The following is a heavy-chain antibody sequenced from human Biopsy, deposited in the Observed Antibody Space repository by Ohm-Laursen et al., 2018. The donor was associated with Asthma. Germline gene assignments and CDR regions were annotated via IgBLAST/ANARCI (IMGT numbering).Heavy chain of an antibody. J-gene: IGHJ6*02. V-gene: IGHV4-39*01. Sequence: DTLSLTCSLSSGSGGYMRSGNYYWGWIRQPPGKGLEWIGSIYYSGTTYYNPSLESRFTVSADTSKNQFSLKLTSVTAADTAVYYCVRGSSSWHHGPFHYYYGLDVWGQGTTVTVSS. D-gene: IGHD6-13*01. CDR1: SGSGGYMRSGNYY. CDR2: IYYSGTT. CDR3: VRGSSSWHHGPFHYYYGLDV.